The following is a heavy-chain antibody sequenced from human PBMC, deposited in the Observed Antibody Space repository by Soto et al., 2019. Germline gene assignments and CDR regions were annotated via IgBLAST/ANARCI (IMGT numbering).Heavy chain of an antibody. CDR3: ARTATMTHGGAFDI. CDR2: ISWNSGSI. D-gene: IGHD1-7*01. J-gene: IGHJ3*02. CDR1: GFTFDDYA. V-gene: IGHV3-9*01. Sequence: EVQLVESGGGLVQPGRSLRLSCAASGFTFDDYAMHWVRQAPGKGLEWVSGISWNSGSIGYADSVKGRFTISRDNAKNSLYLQMNSLRAEDTALYYCARTATMTHGGAFDIWGQGTMVTVSS.